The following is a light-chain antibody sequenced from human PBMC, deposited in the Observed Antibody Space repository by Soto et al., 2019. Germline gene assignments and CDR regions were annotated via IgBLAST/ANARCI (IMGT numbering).Light chain of an antibody. Sequence: QSVLTQPASVSGSPGQSITISCTGTSSDVGGYNYVSWYQQHPGKAPKLMIYEVSNRPSGVSNRFSGSKSGNTASLTISGLQAEDEADYYCSSYTSSSRFFGTGTKVTVL. CDR3: SSYTSSSRF. J-gene: IGLJ1*01. CDR1: SSDVGGYNY. V-gene: IGLV2-14*01. CDR2: EVS.